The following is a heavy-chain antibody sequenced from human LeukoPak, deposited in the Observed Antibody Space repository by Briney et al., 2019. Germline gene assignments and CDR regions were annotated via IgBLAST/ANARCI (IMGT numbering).Heavy chain of an antibody. CDR2: IIPILGIA. J-gene: IGHJ4*02. CDR3: ARSQYYYDSSGYTI. V-gene: IGHV1-69*04. D-gene: IGHD3-22*01. CDR1: GGTFSSYA. Sequence: SVTVSCKASGGTFSSYAISWVRQAPGQGLEWMGRIIPILGIANYAPKFQGRVTITADKSTSTAYMELSSLRSEDTAVYYCARSQYYYDSSGYTIWGQGTLVTVSS.